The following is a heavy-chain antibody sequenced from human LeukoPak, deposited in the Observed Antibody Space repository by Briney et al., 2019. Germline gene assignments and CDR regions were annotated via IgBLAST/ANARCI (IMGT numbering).Heavy chain of an antibody. D-gene: IGHD2-2*02. CDR1: GFTFSSYG. J-gene: IGHJ5*02. V-gene: IGHV3-33*01. CDR2: IWYDGSNK. Sequence: GRSLRLSCAASGFTFSSYGMHWVRQAPGKGLEWVAVIWYDGSNKYYADSVKGRFTISRDNSENTLYLQMNSLRAEDTAVYYCARGGWCSSTSCYTRPFDPWGQGTLVTVSS. CDR3: ARGGWCSSTSCYTRPFDP.